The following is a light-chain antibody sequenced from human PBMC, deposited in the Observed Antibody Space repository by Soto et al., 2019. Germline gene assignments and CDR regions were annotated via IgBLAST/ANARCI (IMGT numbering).Light chain of an antibody. CDR1: QNIRSW. CDR2: GAS. J-gene: IGKJ4*01. CDR3: QQADSFPLT. V-gene: IGKV1-12*01. Sequence: DIQMTQSPSTLSASVGDRVTITCLASQNIRSWLAWYQQKPGKAPRLLIYGASTLESGVPSRFSGRGSGTDFTLTISSLQPEDFATYFCQQADSFPLTFGGGTKVDIK.